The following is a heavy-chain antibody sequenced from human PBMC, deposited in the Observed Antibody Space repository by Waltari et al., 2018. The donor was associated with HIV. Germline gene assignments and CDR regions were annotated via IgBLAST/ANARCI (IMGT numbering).Heavy chain of an antibody. CDR1: GWSFGCYY. V-gene: IGHV4-34*02. CDR3: ARVPSMKPRGGTFHA. Sequence: QVQLQQWGAGLLKPSETLSLTGAVSGWSFGCYYWSWIRQPPGKGLECIGEINDGGTTHCNPSLKSRVSMSVDTAKNQFSLKLSAVTAADSGVYFCARVPSMKPRGGTFHAWGQGTMVTVSS. J-gene: IGHJ3*01. D-gene: IGHD3-22*01. CDR2: INDGGTT.